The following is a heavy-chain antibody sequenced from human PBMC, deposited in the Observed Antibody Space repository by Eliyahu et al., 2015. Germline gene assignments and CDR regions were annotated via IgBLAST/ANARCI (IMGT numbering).Heavy chain of an antibody. CDR2: ISGYNSKT. CDR1: GYTXTAYG. CDR3: ARDSDTARTGAGPDAYDL. J-gene: IGHJ3*01. D-gene: IGHD5-18*01. V-gene: IGHV1-18*01. Sequence: QVQLVQSGAEVKKPGASVRVSCKAXGYTXTAYGISWVRQAPGQGLEWLGWISGYNSKTAYEEKLQGRVTMTTDTATTTAYMDLRSLGSDDTAVYYCARDSDTARTGAGPDAYDLWGQGTMVTVSS.